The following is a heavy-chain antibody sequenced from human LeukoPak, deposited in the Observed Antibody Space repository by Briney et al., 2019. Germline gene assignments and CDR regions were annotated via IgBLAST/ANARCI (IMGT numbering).Heavy chain of an antibody. CDR1: GFTFSTFG. CDR2: IWSDGSYQ. D-gene: IGHD4-17*01. CDR3: AREDYNDSGWYFDL. Sequence: PGGSLRLSCAASGFTFSTFGMHWVRQAPGKGLEWVAVIWSDGSYQYYADSVRGRFTISRDNSENTLYLQMNSLRAEDTAVYYCAREDYNDSGWYFDLWGRGTLVTVSS. V-gene: IGHV3-33*01. J-gene: IGHJ2*01.